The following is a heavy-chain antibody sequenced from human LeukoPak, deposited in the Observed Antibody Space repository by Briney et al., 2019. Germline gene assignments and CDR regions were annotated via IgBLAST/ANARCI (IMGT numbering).Heavy chain of an antibody. CDR3: AKSGLISSGALWGRNFFDT. D-gene: IGHD3-22*01. J-gene: IGHJ4*02. CDR1: GFTFSSYS. Sequence: PGGSLRLSCAASGFTFSSYSMNWVRQAPGKGLEWVSYISSSSSTIYYADSVKGRFTISRDSFKNTVYLQMNSLRAEDTAIYYCAKSGLISSGALWGRNFFDTWGRGTLVTVSS. V-gene: IGHV3-48*01. CDR2: ISSSSSTI.